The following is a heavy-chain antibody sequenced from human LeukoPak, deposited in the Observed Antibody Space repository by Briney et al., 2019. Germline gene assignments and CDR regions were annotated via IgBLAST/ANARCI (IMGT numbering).Heavy chain of an antibody. CDR2: ISSSGSII. D-gene: IGHD3-10*01. Sequence: GGSLRLSCAASGFTLSRYNMSWIRQAPGKGLEWVSYISSSGSIIYYADSVKGRFTISRDNAKNSLYLQMNSLTAEDTAVYYCARDQNYYGSGSAHWGRGTLVTVSS. V-gene: IGHV3-11*01. CDR1: GFTLSRYN. CDR3: ARDQNYYGSGSAH. J-gene: IGHJ4*02.